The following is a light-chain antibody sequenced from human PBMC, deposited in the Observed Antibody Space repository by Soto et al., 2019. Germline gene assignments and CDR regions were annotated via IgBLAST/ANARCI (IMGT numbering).Light chain of an antibody. CDR2: LEGSGSY. CDR3: DTWETNVVV. V-gene: IGLV4-60*02. CDR1: SGHSTYI. J-gene: IGLJ2*01. Sequence: QSVLTQSSSASASLGSSVKLTCTLSSGHSTYIIAWHQQQPGKAPRYLMKLEGSGSYNKGSGIPDRFSGSSSGADRYLTIANLQFEDEADYYCDTWETNVVVFGGGTKLTVL.